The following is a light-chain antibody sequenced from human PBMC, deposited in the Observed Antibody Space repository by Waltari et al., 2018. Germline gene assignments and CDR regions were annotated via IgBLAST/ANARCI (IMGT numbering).Light chain of an antibody. J-gene: IGKJ3*01. CDR2: DAS. CDR3: QQRSNWR. Sequence: EIVLTQSPATLSLSPGDRATLSCRASQSVSSYLAWYQQKPGQAPRLLIYDASNRATGIPARFSGSGSGTDFTLTISSLEPEDFAVYYCQQRSNWRFGPGTKVDIK. V-gene: IGKV3-11*01. CDR1: QSVSSY.